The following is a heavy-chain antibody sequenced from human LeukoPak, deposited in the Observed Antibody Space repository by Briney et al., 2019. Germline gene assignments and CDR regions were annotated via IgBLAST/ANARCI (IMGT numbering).Heavy chain of an antibody. D-gene: IGHD3-22*01. Sequence: GRSLRLSCAASGFTFSSFGMHWVRQAPGQGLVWVAVISYDGSYKNHVDFVKGRFTISRDISKNTLYLQMNSLRAEDTAVYYCAKRLGYYDSSECYLDQWGQGTLVTVSS. V-gene: IGHV3-30*18. J-gene: IGHJ4*02. CDR2: ISYDGSYK. CDR3: AKRLGYYDSSECYLDQ. CDR1: GFTFSSFG.